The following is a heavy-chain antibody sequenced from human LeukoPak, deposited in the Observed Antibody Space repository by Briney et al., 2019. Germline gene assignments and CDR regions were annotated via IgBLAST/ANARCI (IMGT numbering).Heavy chain of an antibody. V-gene: IGHV4-34*01. CDR2: INHSGST. Sequence: SETLSLTCAVYGGSFSGYYWSWIRQPPGKGLEWIGEINHSGSTNYNPSLKSRVTISVDTSKNQFSLKVSSVTAADTAVYYCARGDFKSGSNWGQETLVTVSS. D-gene: IGHD3-3*01. CDR1: GGSFSGYY. J-gene: IGHJ4*02. CDR3: ARGDFKSGSN.